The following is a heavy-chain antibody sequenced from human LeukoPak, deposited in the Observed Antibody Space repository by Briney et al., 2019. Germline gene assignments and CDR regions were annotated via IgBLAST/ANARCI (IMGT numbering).Heavy chain of an antibody. CDR2: VYSGAST. Sequence: GGSLRLSCAASGFTVSSNYMSWVRHAPGKGLEWISVVYSGASTYYADSVKGRFTISRDNSKNTLYLQMNSLRAEVTAVYYCARATMVRGVTNYFDCWGQGTLVTVSS. CDR1: GFTVSSNY. J-gene: IGHJ4*02. V-gene: IGHV3-53*01. CDR3: ARATMVRGVTNYFDC. D-gene: IGHD3-10*01.